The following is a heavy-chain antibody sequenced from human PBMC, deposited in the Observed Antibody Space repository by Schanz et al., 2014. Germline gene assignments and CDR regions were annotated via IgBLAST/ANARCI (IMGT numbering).Heavy chain of an antibody. J-gene: IGHJ3*02. D-gene: IGHD2-2*01. Sequence: QVQLQESGPGLVKPSQTLSLTCTVSGGSISSGSYYWSWIRQPAGKGLEWIGRIYTSGSTNYNPSLKSRVPIPVTTPKTHFPLKRSSGPAADTAVYYCARDVGGCSSSTSCYAFEIWGQGTMVTVSS. V-gene: IGHV4-61*02. CDR3: ARDVGGCSSSTSCYAFEI. CDR2: IYTSGST. CDR1: GGSISSGSYY.